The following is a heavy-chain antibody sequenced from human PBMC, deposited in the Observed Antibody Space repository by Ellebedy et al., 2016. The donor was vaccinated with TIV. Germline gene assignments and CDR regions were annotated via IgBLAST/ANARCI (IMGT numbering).Heavy chain of an antibody. CDR3: AKAPGYSSGWFLDYFDY. V-gene: IGHV3-23*01. J-gene: IGHJ4*02. CDR2: ISPTGGTT. Sequence: GESLKISXATSGFTFSTYAMSWVRQAPGEGLEWISTISPTGGTTYYADSVKGRFTISRDSSQNTLTLVMNSLRPDDTAIYYCAKAPGYSSGWFLDYFDYWGLGTLVTVSS. CDR1: GFTFSTYA. D-gene: IGHD6-19*01.